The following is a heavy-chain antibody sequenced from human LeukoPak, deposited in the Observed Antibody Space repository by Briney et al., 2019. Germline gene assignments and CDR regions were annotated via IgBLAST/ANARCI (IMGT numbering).Heavy chain of an antibody. V-gene: IGHV3-64D*09. J-gene: IGHJ4*02. CDR3: VKDRWVDY. Sequence: PGGSLRLSCAASGFTFSSYAMHWVRQAPGKGLEYVSSISSEGGSTYYADSVKGRFTITRDNSKNALYLQMNSLRLEDTAVYYCVKDRWVDYWGQGALVTVSS. CDR1: GFTFSSYA. CDR2: ISSEGGST. D-gene: IGHD4-23*01.